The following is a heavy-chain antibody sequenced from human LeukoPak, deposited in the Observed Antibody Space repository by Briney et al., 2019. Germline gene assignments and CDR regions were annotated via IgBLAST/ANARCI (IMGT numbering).Heavy chain of an antibody. CDR1: GFTFSSYW. CDR2: IKQDGSEK. CDR3: ARGSSTESYSAEYFEH. D-gene: IGHD2-21*01. V-gene: IGHV3-7*03. Sequence: GGSLRLSCAASGFTFSSYWMSWVRQAPGKGLEWVANIKQDGSEKYYVDSVKGRFTISRDNTKNSLYLQMNSLTAGDTAIYYCARGSSTESYSAEYFEHWGQGTLVTVSS. J-gene: IGHJ1*01.